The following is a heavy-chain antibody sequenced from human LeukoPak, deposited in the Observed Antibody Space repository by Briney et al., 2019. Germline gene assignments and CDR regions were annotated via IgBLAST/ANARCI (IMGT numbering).Heavy chain of an antibody. CDR1: GFTFSSYA. J-gene: IGHJ4*02. CDR3: AKRNNREFDY. Sequence: PGGSLRLSCAASGFTFSSYAMSWVRQAPGKGLEWVSGIGTSGSGTYYADSVKGRFTISRDNSKNSLYLLMNNLRAEDTAIYYCAKRNNREFDYWGQGTLVTVSS. V-gene: IGHV3-23*01. CDR2: IGTSGSGT. D-gene: IGHD1-14*01.